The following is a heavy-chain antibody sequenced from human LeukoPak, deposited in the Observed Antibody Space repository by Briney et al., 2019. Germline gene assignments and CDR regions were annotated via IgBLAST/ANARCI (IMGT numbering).Heavy chain of an antibody. CDR2: INPNSGGT. CDR1: GYTFTGYY. V-gene: IGHV1-2*02. CDR3: ARDRLDYYGSGSYGFDI. J-gene: IGHJ3*02. Sequence: ASVKVSCKASGYTFTGYYMHWVRQAPGQGLEWMGWINPNSGGTNYTHKFQGRVSMTSDTSISTAYMELSRLRSDDTAVYYCARDRLDYYGSGSYGFDIWGQGTMVTVSS. D-gene: IGHD3-10*01.